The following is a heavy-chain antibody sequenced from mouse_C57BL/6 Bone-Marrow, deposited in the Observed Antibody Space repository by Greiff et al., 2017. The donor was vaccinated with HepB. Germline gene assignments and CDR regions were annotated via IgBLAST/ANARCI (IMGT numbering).Heavy chain of an antibody. D-gene: IGHD2-3*01. CDR3: ARPLDDGYHGGFAY. CDR2: ISGGGGNT. CDR1: GFTFSSYT. Sequence: EVKVEESGGGLVKPGGSLKLSCAASGFTFSSYTMSWVRQTPEKRLEWVATISGGGGNTYYPDSVKGRFTISRDNAKNTLYLQMRSLRSEDTALYYCARPLDDGYHGGFAYWGQGTLVTVSA. J-gene: IGHJ3*01. V-gene: IGHV5-9*01.